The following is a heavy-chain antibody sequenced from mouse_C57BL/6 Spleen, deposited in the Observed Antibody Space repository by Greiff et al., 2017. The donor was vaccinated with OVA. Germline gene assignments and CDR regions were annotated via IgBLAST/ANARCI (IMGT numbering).Heavy chain of an antibody. Sequence: QVQLQQPGAELVKPGASVKLSCKASGYTFTSYWMQWVKQRPGQGLEWIGEIDPSDSYTNYNQKFKGKATLTVDTSSSTAYMQLSSLTSDDSAVYYCARTYSNDGGYFDYWGQGTTLTVSS. D-gene: IGHD2-12*01. CDR2: IDPSDSYT. J-gene: IGHJ2*01. V-gene: IGHV1-50*01. CDR3: ARTYSNDGGYFDY. CDR1: GYTFTSYW.